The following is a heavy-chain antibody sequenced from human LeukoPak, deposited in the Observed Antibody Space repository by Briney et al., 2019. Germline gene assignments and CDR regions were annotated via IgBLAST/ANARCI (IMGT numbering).Heavy chain of an antibody. CDR2: IWYDGSNK. V-gene: IGHV3-33*08. Sequence: PGGSLRLSCAASGFTFSSYGMHWVRQAPGKGLEWVAVIWYDGSNKYYADSVKGRFTISRDNSKNTLYLQMNSLKTEDTAVYYCTTVMYYDILTGYYTDYWGQGTLVTVSS. J-gene: IGHJ4*02. CDR1: GFTFSSYG. CDR3: TTVMYYDILTGYYTDY. D-gene: IGHD3-9*01.